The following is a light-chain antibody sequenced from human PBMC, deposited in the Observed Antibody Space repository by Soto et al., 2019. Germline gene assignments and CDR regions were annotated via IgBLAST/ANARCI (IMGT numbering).Light chain of an antibody. V-gene: IGLV1-40*01. CDR1: GSNIGAPYD. CDR3: QSYDSSLSGYV. CDR2: GST. J-gene: IGLJ1*01. Sequence: LTHPPSLSGAPGQRFTISCTGSGSNIGAPYDVHWYQHLPGTAPKLLIYGSTNRPSGVPGRFSGSKSGTSASLAITGLQAEDEADYYCQSYDSSLSGYVFGAGTKVTVL.